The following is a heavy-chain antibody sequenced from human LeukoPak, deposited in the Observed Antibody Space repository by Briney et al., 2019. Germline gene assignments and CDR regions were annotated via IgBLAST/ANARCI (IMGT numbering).Heavy chain of an antibody. J-gene: IGHJ4*02. V-gene: IGHV1-18*01. CDR3: ARDRSAYDFWSGGWYYFDY. CDR1: GYTFTSYG. CDR2: ISAYNGNT. D-gene: IGHD3-3*01. Sequence: GASVKASCKASGYTFTSYGISWVRQAPGQGLEWMGWISAYNGNTNYAQKFQGRVTITTDESTSTAYMELSSLRSEDTAVYYCARDRSAYDFWSGGWYYFDYWGQGTLVTVSS.